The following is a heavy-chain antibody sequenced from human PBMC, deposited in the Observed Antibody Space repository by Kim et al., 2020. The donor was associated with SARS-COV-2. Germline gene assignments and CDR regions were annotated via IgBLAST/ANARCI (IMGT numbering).Heavy chain of an antibody. CDR2: IGTAGDT. D-gene: IGHD6-6*01. Sequence: GGSLRLSCAASGFTFSSYDMHWVRQATGKGLEWVSAIGTAGDTYYPGSVKGRFTISRENAKNSLYLQMNSLRAGDTAVYYCARGRGGRAARHFNGMDVWGQGTTVTVSS. V-gene: IGHV3-13*04. J-gene: IGHJ6*02. CDR3: ARGRGGRAARHFNGMDV. CDR1: GFTFSSYD.